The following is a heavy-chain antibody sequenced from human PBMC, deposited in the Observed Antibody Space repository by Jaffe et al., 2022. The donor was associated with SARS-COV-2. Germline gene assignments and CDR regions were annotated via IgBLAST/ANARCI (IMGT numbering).Heavy chain of an antibody. CDR1: GGTFSSYA. CDR2: IIPIFGTA. V-gene: IGHV1-69*01. CDR3: ARASIIVVVPAAPKGGAFDI. Sequence: QVQLVQSGAEVKKPGSSVKVSCKASGGTFSSYAISWVRQAPGQGLEWMGGIIPIFGTANYAQKFQGRVTITADESTSTAYMELSSLRSEDTAVYYCARASIIVVVPAAPKGGAFDIWGQGTMVTVSS. D-gene: IGHD2-2*01. J-gene: IGHJ3*02.